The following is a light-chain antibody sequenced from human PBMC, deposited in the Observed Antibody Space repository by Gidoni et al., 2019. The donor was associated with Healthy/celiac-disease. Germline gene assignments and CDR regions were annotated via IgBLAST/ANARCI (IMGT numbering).Light chain of an antibody. CDR1: QSLVYSDGNTY. CDR3: MQGTHWPPGLT. Sequence: DVVIPQSPLSLPVTLGQPASISCRSSQSLVYSDGNTYLNWFQQRPGQSPRRLIYKVSNRDSGVPDRFSGSGSGTDFTRKSSRVEAEDVGVYYCMQGTHWPPGLTFGGGTKVEIK. J-gene: IGKJ4*01. V-gene: IGKV2-30*01. CDR2: KVS.